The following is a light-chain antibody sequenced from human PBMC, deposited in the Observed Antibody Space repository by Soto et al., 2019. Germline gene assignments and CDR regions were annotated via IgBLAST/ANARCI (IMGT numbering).Light chain of an antibody. CDR1: QSLINY. Sequence: EIVFTQSPATLSLSPGERATLSCRASQSLINYLAWYQQKPGQAPRLLIYDASSRETGIPARFSGSGSGTEFTLTIASLEPEDFAVYYCQQRSNWPHTFGGGTKVDIK. CDR2: DAS. J-gene: IGKJ4*01. CDR3: QQRSNWPHT. V-gene: IGKV3-11*01.